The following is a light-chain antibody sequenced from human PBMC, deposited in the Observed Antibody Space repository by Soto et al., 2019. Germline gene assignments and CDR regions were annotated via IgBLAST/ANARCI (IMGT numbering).Light chain of an antibody. CDR1: QSLSSSY. J-gene: IGKJ4*01. CDR3: QQYGSSPLT. V-gene: IGKV3-20*01. CDR2: DAS. Sequence: EIVMTQSPGTLSVSPGERATLSCRASQSLSSSYLAWYQQKPGQAPRLLIYDASSRATGIPDRFSGSGSGKDFTITISRLEPEDFAVYYCQQYGSSPLTFGGGAKVELK.